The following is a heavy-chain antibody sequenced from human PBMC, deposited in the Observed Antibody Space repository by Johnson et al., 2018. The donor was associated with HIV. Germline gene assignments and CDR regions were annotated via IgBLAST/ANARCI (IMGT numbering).Heavy chain of an antibody. D-gene: IGHD3-22*01. Sequence: QVQLVESGGGLVQPGRSLRLSCAPSGFTFDDYAMHWVRQAPGKGLEWVSVISYDGSNKYYADSVKGRFTISRATSKNMLYLQMNSLRAEDTAVYYCANDSSGCGAFDIWGQGTMVTVSS. CDR3: ANDSSGCGAFDI. CDR1: GFTFDDYA. V-gene: IGHV3-30*18. J-gene: IGHJ3*02. CDR2: ISYDGSNK.